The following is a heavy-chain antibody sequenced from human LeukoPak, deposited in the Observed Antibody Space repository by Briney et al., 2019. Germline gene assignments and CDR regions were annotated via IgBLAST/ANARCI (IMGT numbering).Heavy chain of an antibody. CDR1: GFTFSSYG. D-gene: IGHD6-6*01. V-gene: IGHV3-NL1*01. Sequence: PGGSLRLSCAASGFTFSSYGMHWVRQAPGKGLEWVSVIYSGGSTYYADSVKGRFTISRDNSKNTLSLQMNSLRPEDTAVYYCARAHLSSSSTDYMDVWGKGTTVTVSS. CDR2: IYSGGST. J-gene: IGHJ6*03. CDR3: ARAHLSSSSTDYMDV.